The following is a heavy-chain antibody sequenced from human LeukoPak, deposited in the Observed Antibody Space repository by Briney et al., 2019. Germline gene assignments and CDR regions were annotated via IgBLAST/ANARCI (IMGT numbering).Heavy chain of an antibody. Sequence: SETLSLTCTVSGGSISSTNFYWGWIRQPPAKGLEWIGSIYFSGTTYYNPSLKSRVTISVDTSKKQFSLRLSSVTAADTAVYYCARLPRLDFWSWGQGTLVTVS. CDR1: GGSISSTNFY. CDR3: ARLPRLDFWS. J-gene: IGHJ4*02. V-gene: IGHV4-39*01. D-gene: IGHD3-3*01. CDR2: IYFSGTT.